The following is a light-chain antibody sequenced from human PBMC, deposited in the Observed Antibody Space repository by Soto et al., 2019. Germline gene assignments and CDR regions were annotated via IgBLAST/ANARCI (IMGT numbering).Light chain of an antibody. Sequence: QSALTQPASVSGSPGQSITISCTGTSSDVGGYNYVSRYQQHPGKAPKLMIYEVSNRPSGVSNRFSGSKSGNTASLTISGLQAEDEADYYFSSFTRINTWVFGGGTKLTVL. CDR2: EVS. CDR1: SSDVGGYNY. J-gene: IGLJ3*02. V-gene: IGLV2-14*01. CDR3: SSFTRINTWV.